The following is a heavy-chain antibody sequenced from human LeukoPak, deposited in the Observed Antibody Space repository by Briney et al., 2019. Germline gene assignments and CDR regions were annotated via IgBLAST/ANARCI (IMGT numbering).Heavy chain of an antibody. CDR3: ARGRARHSSGWYLFGGY. CDR2: INHSGST. CDR1: GGSFSGYY. D-gene: IGHD6-19*01. V-gene: IGHV4-34*01. Sequence: PSETLSLTCAVYGGSFSGYYWSWIRQPPGKGLEWIGAINHSGSTNYNPSLKSRVTISVDTSKDQFSLKLSSVTAADTAVYYCARGRARHSSGWYLFGGYWGQGTLVTVSS. J-gene: IGHJ4*02.